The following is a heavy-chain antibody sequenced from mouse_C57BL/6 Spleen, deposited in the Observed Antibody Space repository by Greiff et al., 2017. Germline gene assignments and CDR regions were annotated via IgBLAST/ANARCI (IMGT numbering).Heavy chain of an antibody. Sequence: VQLKQSGPELVKPGASVKISCKASGYSFTDYNMNWVKQSNGKSLEWIGVINPNYGTTSYNQNFKGKATLTVDQSSSTAYMQLNSLTSEDSAVYYCARGRYYGSSYWYFDVWGTGTTVTVSS. V-gene: IGHV1-39*01. CDR1: GYSFTDYN. CDR3: ARGRYYGSSYWYFDV. J-gene: IGHJ1*03. CDR2: INPNYGTT. D-gene: IGHD1-1*01.